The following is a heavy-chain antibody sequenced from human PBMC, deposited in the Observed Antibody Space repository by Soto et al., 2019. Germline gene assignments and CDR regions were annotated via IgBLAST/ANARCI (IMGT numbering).Heavy chain of an antibody. CDR2: IYPGDSDT. CDR3: ARLCSGGSCTDAFDI. Sequence: ESLKISCKGSGYSFTSYWIGWVRQMPGKGLEWMGIIYPGDSDTRYSPSFQGQVTISADKSISTAYLQWSSLKASDTAMYYCARLCSGGSCTDAFDIWGQGTMVTVSS. D-gene: IGHD2-15*01. CDR1: GYSFTSYW. V-gene: IGHV5-51*01. J-gene: IGHJ3*02.